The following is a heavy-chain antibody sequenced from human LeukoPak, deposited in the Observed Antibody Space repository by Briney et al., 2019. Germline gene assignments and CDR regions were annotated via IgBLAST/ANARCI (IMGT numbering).Heavy chain of an antibody. CDR1: GGSISSDY. V-gene: IGHV4-59*01. CDR3: ARGKAPTY. D-gene: IGHD4-17*01. J-gene: IGHJ4*02. Sequence: SETLSLTCTVSGGSISSDYWSWVRQPPGKGLEWIGYIYYSGSTNYNPSLRSRVTISVDTSKNQFSLKLSSVTAADTAVYYCARGKAPTYWGQGTLVTVSS. CDR2: IYYSGST.